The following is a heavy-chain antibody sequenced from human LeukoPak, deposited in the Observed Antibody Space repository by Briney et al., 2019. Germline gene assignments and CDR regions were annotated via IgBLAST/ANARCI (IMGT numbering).Heavy chain of an antibody. J-gene: IGHJ4*02. CDR2: INPNSGGT. Sequence: ASVKVSCKASGYTFTGYYVHWVRQAPGQGLEWMGWINPNSGGTNYAQKFQGRVTMTRDTSISTAYMELSRLRSGDTAVYYCARDGVAGTRYYFDYWGQGTLVTVSS. CDR1: GYTFTGYY. D-gene: IGHD6-19*01. CDR3: ARDGVAGTRYYFDY. V-gene: IGHV1-2*02.